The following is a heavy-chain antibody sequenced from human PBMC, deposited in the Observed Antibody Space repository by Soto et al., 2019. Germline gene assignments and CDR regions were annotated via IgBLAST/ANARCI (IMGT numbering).Heavy chain of an antibody. CDR1: GFPFSTYG. J-gene: IGHJ3*02. CDR3: ARDDAFGNENGFDI. V-gene: IGHV3-33*01. CDR2: IVSDGSAK. D-gene: IGHD1-1*01. Sequence: GGSLRLSCAVSGFPFSTYGFHWVRQPPGKGLEWVAVIVSDGSAKYHADSVEGRFTISRDNSKDTLYLQMNSLRAEDTAVYYCARDDAFGNENGFDIWGQGTMVTVAS.